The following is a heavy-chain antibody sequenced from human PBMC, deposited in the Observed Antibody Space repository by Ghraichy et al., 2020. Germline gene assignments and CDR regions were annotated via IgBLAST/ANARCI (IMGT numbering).Heavy chain of an antibody. D-gene: IGHD2-2*02. V-gene: IGHV1-2*06. J-gene: IGHJ5*02. CDR1: GYTFTGYY. CDR2: INPNSGGT. Sequence: ASVKVSCKASGYTFTGYYMHWVRQAPGQGLEWRGRINPNSGGTNYAQKFQGRVTMTRDTSISTAYMELSRLRSDDTAVYYCARGYCSSTSCYTKYNWFDPWGQGTLVTVSS. CDR3: ARGYCSSTSCYTKYNWFDP.